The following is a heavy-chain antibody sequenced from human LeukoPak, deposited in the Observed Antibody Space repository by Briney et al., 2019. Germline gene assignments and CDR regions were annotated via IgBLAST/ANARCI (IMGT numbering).Heavy chain of an antibody. CDR2: IYSGGST. D-gene: IGHD3-10*01. Sequence: GGSLRLSCAASGFTVSSNYMSWVRQAPGKGLEWVSVIYSGGSTYYADYAKGRFTISRDNSKSTLYIQMNSLRAEDSAVYYCARAKPKNMVRGLIMRRESRYYFDYWGQGTLVTVSS. V-gene: IGHV3-53*01. CDR3: ARAKPKNMVRGLIMRRESRYYFDY. CDR1: GFTVSSNY. J-gene: IGHJ4*02.